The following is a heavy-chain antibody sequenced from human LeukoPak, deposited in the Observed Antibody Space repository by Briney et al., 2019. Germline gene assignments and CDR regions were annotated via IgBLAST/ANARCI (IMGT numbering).Heavy chain of an antibody. Sequence: KPSETLSLTCTVSGGSISSYYWSWVRQPAGKGLEWIGCIYTSGSTNYNPSLKSRVTMSVDTSKNQFSLKLSSVTAADTAVYYCARDDVFGEGGYFDYWGQGTLLTVSS. V-gene: IGHV4-4*07. CDR2: IYTSGST. J-gene: IGHJ4*02. D-gene: IGHD3-10*01. CDR1: GGSISSYY. CDR3: ARDDVFGEGGYFDY.